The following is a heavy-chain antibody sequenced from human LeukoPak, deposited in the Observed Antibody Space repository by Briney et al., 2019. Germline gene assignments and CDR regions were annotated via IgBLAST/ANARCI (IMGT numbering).Heavy chain of an antibody. V-gene: IGHV1-2*02. CDR2: INPNSGGT. CDR3: ARGEQLVLYNYYYMDV. CDR1: GYTFTGYY. Sequence: ASVKVSCKASGYTFTGYYIHWVRQAPGQGLEWLGWINPNSGGTNYAQKFQGRVTMTRDTSINTVYMELSRLRSDDTAVYYCARGEQLVLYNYYYMDVWGKGTTVTVSS. D-gene: IGHD6-6*01. J-gene: IGHJ6*03.